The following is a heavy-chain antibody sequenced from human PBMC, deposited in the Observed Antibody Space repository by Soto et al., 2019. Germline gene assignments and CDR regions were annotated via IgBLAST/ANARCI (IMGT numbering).Heavy chain of an antibody. Sequence: SVKVSCKASGFTFTSSAMQWVLQARGQRLEWIGWIVVGSGNTNYAQKFQERVTITRDMSTSTAYMELSSLRSEDTAVYYCARHNSQWPNWFDPWGQGTPVTVSS. CDR2: IVVGSGNT. CDR1: GFTFTSSA. V-gene: IGHV1-58*02. CDR3: ARHNSQWPNWFDP. J-gene: IGHJ5*02. D-gene: IGHD1-1*01.